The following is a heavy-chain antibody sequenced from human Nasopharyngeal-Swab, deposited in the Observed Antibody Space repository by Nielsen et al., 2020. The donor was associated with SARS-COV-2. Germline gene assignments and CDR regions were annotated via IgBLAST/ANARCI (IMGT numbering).Heavy chain of an antibody. J-gene: IGHJ6*02. CDR1: GYSISSGYY. V-gene: IGHV4-38-2*02. CDR2: IYHSGST. Sequence: SETLSLTCTVSGYSISSGYYWGWIRQPPGKGLEWIGSIYHSGSTYYNPSLKSRVTISVDTSKNQFSLKLSSVTAADTAVYYCAREDYGDYYGMDVWGQGTTVTVS. D-gene: IGHD4-17*01. CDR3: AREDYGDYYGMDV.